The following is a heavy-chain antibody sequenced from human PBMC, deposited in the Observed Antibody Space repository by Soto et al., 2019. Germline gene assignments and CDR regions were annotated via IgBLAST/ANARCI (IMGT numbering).Heavy chain of an antibody. Sequence: ASVKVSCKASGYTLTNYGISWVRQAPGQGLEWMGWISGYNGKTDCAQKFQDRVTLTVDTSTTSVYMEVRSLRSDDTAIYYCARDNGDSGASLVDYWGQGTLVTVSS. V-gene: IGHV1-18*04. D-gene: IGHD2-8*01. CDR1: GYTLTNYG. CDR2: ISGYNGKT. CDR3: ARDNGDSGASLVDY. J-gene: IGHJ4*02.